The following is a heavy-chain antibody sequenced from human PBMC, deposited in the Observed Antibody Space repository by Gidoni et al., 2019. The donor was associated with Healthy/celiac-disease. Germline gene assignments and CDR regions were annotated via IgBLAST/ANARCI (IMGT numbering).Heavy chain of an antibody. CDR1: GFTFDDYA. CDR3: AKGGMVYAIGDFDY. V-gene: IGHV3-9*01. CDR2: ISWNSGSI. Sequence: EVQLVESGGGLVQPGRSLRLSCAASGFTFDDYAMHWVRQAPGKGLEWVSGISWNSGSIGYADSVKGRFTISRDNAKNSLYLQMSSLRAEDTALYYCAKGGMVYAIGDFDYWGQGTLVTVSS. D-gene: IGHD2-8*01. J-gene: IGHJ4*02.